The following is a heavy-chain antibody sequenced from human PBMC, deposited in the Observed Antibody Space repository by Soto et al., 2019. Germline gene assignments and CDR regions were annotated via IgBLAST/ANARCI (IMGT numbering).Heavy chain of an antibody. CDR3: ARDTGGSSDPYYFDY. D-gene: IGHD6-6*01. Sequence: PGGSLRLSCAASGFTFSSYGMHWVRQAPGKGLEWVAVIWYDGSNKYYADSVKGRFTISRDNSKNTLYLQMNSLRAEDTAVYYCARDTGGSSDPYYFDYWGQGTLVTVSS. CDR2: IWYDGSNK. J-gene: IGHJ4*02. V-gene: IGHV3-33*01. CDR1: GFTFSSYG.